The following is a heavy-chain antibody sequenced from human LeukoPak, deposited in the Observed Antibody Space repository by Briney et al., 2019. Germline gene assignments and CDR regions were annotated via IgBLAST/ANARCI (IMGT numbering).Heavy chain of an antibody. Sequence: PGGSLRLSCAASGFTFSSDSMNWVRQAPGKGLEWVSSISSSSSYIYYADSVKGRFTISRDNAKNSLYLQMNSLRAEDTAVYYCAASLEYSSSSGNNWFDPWGQGTLVTVSS. CDR3: AASLEYSSSSGNNWFDP. V-gene: IGHV3-21*01. J-gene: IGHJ5*02. D-gene: IGHD6-6*01. CDR2: ISSSSSYI. CDR1: GFTFSSDS.